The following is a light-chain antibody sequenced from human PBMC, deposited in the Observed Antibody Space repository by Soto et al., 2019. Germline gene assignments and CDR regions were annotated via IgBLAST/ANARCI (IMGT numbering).Light chain of an antibody. CDR1: QSISYW. CDR3: QHYNSYPWT. Sequence: IQMTQSPSTLFASVGDRVTITCLASQSISYWLAWYQQKPGKAPKLLIYKASSLESGVPSRFSGSGSGTEFTLTISSLQPDDFATYYCQHYNSYPWTFGQGTKVDIK. J-gene: IGKJ1*01. CDR2: KAS. V-gene: IGKV1-5*03.